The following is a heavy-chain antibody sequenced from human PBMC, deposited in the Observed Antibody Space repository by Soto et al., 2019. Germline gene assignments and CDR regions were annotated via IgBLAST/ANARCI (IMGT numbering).Heavy chain of an antibody. V-gene: IGHV3-23*01. CDR2: FRTGGDNGTT. CDR3: AKRATSGPGNQEFDD. D-gene: IGHD3-10*01. CDR1: GFTFRSYS. Sequence: PGESLKISCAASGFTFRSYSIGWVRQPPGKGLEWILGFRTGGDNGTTYYADSVKGRFTISRDNSKNTLFLQKTSLSVEDTATSYCAKRATSGPGNQEFDDWGQGTLVTVSS. J-gene: IGHJ5*02.